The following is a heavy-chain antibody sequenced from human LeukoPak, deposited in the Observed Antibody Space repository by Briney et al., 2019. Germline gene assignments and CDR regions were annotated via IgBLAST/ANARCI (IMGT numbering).Heavy chain of an antibody. CDR2: ITPNSGGT. Sequence: ASVNVCCEASGYTFTGYYLHWVRQAPGPGLELMGWITPNSGGTNYAQKFQGRVTMTRDTSISTAYMELSRLRSDDTAVYYCARDLSPWSIWSACDIWGQGKMVTVSS. V-gene: IGHV1-2*02. CDR1: GYTFTGYY. J-gene: IGHJ3*02. CDR3: ARDLSPWSIWSACDI. D-gene: IGHD3-3*01.